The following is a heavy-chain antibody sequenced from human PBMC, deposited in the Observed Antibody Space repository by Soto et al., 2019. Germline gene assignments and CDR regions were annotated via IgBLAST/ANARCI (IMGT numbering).Heavy chain of an antibody. Sequence: ASVKVSCKASGYTSTSYGISWVRQAPGQGLEWMGWISAYNGNTNYAQKLQGRVTMTTDTSTSTAYMELRSLRSDDTAVYYCARDLNDYDILTGYYYYYIDVWGKGTTVTVSS. CDR3: ARDLNDYDILTGYYYYYIDV. V-gene: IGHV1-18*01. J-gene: IGHJ6*03. CDR2: ISAYNGNT. CDR1: GYTSTSYG. D-gene: IGHD3-9*01.